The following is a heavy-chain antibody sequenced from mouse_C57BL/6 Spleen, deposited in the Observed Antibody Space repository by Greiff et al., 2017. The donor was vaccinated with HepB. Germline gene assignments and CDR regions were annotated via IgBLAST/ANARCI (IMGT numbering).Heavy chain of an antibody. CDR1: GFTFSSYA. J-gene: IGHJ2*01. V-gene: IGHV5-4*01. Sequence: EVQGVESGGGLVKPGGSLKLSCAASGFTFSSYAMSWVRQTPVKRLEWVATISDGGSYTYYPDNVKGRFTISRDNAKNNLYLQMSHLKSEDTAMYYCAREWLLRHFDYWGQGTTLTVSS. CDR3: AREWLLRHFDY. D-gene: IGHD2-3*01. CDR2: ISDGGSYT.